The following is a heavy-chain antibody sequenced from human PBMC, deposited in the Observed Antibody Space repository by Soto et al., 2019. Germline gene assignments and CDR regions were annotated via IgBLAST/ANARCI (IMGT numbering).Heavy chain of an antibody. V-gene: IGHV4-59*01. D-gene: IGHD7-27*01. J-gene: IGHJ4*02. CDR1: GGSISSYY. CDR2: IYYSGST. Sequence: SETLSLTCTVSGGSISSYYWSWIRQPPGKGLEWIGYIYYSGSTNYSPPLKSRVTISVDTSKNQFSLKLSSVTAADTAVYYCTRANWYSEYWGQGTLVTVPS. CDR3: TRANWYSEY.